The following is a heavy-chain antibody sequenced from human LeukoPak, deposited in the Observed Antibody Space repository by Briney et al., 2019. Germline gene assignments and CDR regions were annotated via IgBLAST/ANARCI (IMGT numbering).Heavy chain of an antibody. CDR3: ARASSSWYRSAFDI. CDR2: INHSGST. D-gene: IGHD6-13*01. Sequence: SETLSLTCAVYGGSFSGYYWSWIRQPPGKGLEWIGEINHSGSTNYNPSLKSRVTISVDTSKNQFSLKLSSVTAADTAVYYCARASSSWYRSAFDIWGQGTMVTVSS. V-gene: IGHV4-34*01. J-gene: IGHJ3*02. CDR1: GGSFSGYY.